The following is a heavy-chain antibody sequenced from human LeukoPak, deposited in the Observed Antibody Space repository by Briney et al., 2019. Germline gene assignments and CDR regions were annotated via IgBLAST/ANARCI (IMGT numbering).Heavy chain of an antibody. Sequence: ASVNVSCKASVGTFISYAISWVRQAPGQGLEWMGRIIPIFGTPNYAQKFQGRVTITADKSTSTAYMELSSLRSEDTAVYYCACLEDSSGGYWGEGALVTVSS. CDR2: IIPIFGTP. CDR1: VGTFISYA. D-gene: IGHD3-22*01. CDR3: ACLEDSSGGY. J-gene: IGHJ4*02. V-gene: IGHV1-69*06.